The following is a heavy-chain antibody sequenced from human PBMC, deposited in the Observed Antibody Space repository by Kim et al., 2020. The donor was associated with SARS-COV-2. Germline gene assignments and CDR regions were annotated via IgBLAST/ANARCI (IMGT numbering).Heavy chain of an antibody. V-gene: IGHV4-59*01. CDR1: GGSISSYY. Sequence: SETLSLTCTVSGGSISSYYWSWIRQPPGKGLEWIGYIYYSGSTNYNPSLKSRVTISVDTSKNQFSLKLSSVTAADTAVYYCASLSYDSSGYYSQDPYYFDYWGQGTLVTVSS. D-gene: IGHD3-22*01. CDR3: ASLSYDSSGYYSQDPYYFDY. CDR2: IYYSGST. J-gene: IGHJ4*02.